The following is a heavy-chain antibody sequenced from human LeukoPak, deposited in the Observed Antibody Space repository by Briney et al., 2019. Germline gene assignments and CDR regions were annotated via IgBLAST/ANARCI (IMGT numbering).Heavy chain of an antibody. V-gene: IGHV4-34*01. CDR2: INHSGST. J-gene: IGHJ4*01. D-gene: IGHD6-13*01. CDR3: ARGLGSIAAAVYFDY. CDR1: GGSLSAYY. Sequence: SETLPLTCAVHGGSLSAYYWSWIRRPPGKGLEWIGEINHSGSTNYNPSLKSRVTISVDTSKNQFSLKLSSLTAADTAVYYCARGLGSIAAAVYFDYWGPGTPVTVSS.